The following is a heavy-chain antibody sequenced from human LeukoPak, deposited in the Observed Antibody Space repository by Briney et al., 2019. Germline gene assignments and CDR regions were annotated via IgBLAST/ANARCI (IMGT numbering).Heavy chain of an antibody. CDR2: IRNDGRSK. D-gene: IGHD2-2*01. CDR3: AKDFDGSSYGILDT. CDR1: GFTFSIYG. Sequence: GGSLRLSCAASGFTFSIYGMHWVRKAPAKGLEWVAFIRNDGRSKYYGDSVKGRITISRDNSQNTLSLQVNSLRAEDTAVYYCAKDFDGSSYGILDTWGQGTLVTVSS. J-gene: IGHJ5*02. V-gene: IGHV3-30*02.